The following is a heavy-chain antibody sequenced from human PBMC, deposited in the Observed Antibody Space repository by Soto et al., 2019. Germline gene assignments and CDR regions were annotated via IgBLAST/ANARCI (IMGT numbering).Heavy chain of an antibody. CDR2: ISSSGTAT. CDR3: ARIWGRGGYALIY. D-gene: IGHD2-8*01. V-gene: IGHV3-11*01. J-gene: IGHJ4*02. CDR1: GFTFSDFY. Sequence: QVQLVESGGGLVKPGGSLRLSCAASGFTFSDFYMSWIRQAPGKGLEWISYISSSGTATYYTDSVKGRFTISRDNANNLLYLQLNTLGDEDTAVYYCARIWGRGGYALIYWGQGTLVTVSS.